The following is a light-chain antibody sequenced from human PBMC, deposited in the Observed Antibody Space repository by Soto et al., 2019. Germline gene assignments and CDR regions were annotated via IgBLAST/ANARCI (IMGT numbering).Light chain of an antibody. J-gene: IGKJ1*01. CDR2: DAS. Sequence: AIQLTQSPSSLSASVGDRVTITCRASQGISSALAWYQQKPGKAPKLLIYDASSLESGVPSRFSGSGSGTYFTLTISSLQPEDFANYYCQQFNSYLWTFGQGTKVEIK. CDR1: QGISSA. V-gene: IGKV1-13*02. CDR3: QQFNSYLWT.